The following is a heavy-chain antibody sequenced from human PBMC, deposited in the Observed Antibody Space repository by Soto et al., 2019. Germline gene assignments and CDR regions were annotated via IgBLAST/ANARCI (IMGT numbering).Heavy chain of an antibody. CDR2: VHSNGDT. V-gene: IGHV3-23*05. Sequence: GGSLRLSCAASGFIFNNYAICWVRQAPGKGLEWVSAVHSNGDTYYANSVLGRFTISRDNSKNTQYLQMDGLRADDTAVYYCAREHSTGDFLFVDYWGQGARVSAPQ. CDR3: AREHSTGDFLFVDY. CDR1: GFIFNNYA. J-gene: IGHJ4*02. D-gene: IGHD3-10*01.